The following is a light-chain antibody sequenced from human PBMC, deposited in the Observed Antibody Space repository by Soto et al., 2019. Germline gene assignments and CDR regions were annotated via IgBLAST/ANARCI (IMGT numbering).Light chain of an antibody. J-gene: IGKJ5*01. V-gene: IGKV2-40*01. CDR3: MQRIEFPFT. Sequence: DIVMTQSPRSLPVTPGEPASISCRSSQSLLYSDDGNTYLDWYLQKPGQSPQLLISTLSYRASGVPDRFSGSGSGTDFTLKISRVEAEDVGVYYCMQRIEFPFTFGQGTRLEIK. CDR2: TLS. CDR1: QSLLYSDDGNTY.